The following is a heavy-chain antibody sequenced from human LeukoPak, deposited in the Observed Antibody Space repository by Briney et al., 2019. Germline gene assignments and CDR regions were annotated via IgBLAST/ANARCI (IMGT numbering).Heavy chain of an antibody. CDR2: VTGSGGST. Sequence: GGSLRLSCAASGFTFSDYAMNWVRQAPGKGLEWVSGVTGSGGSTYYADSVKGRFTISRDNSKNTLSLQMNSLRAEDTAVYYCAKDSRFYGGNPPYYFDYWGQGTLVTVSS. D-gene: IGHD4-23*01. J-gene: IGHJ4*02. CDR1: GFTFSDYA. CDR3: AKDSRFYGGNPPYYFDY. V-gene: IGHV3-23*01.